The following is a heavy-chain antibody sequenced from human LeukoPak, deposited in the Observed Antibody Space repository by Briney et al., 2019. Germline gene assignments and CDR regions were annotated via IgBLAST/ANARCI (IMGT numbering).Heavy chain of an antibody. CDR2: ITPSDGST. Sequence: ASVKVSCMASGYTFSNYHVHWVRQAPGQGLEWMGKITPSDGSTTYAQNFQDRVIMTRDTSSSTVYMQLSSLRSEDTAVYYCARCHGSGSYYNVFAYWGQGTLVTVSS. D-gene: IGHD3-10*01. V-gene: IGHV1-46*01. J-gene: IGHJ4*02. CDR3: ARCHGSGSYYNVFAY. CDR1: GYTFSNYH.